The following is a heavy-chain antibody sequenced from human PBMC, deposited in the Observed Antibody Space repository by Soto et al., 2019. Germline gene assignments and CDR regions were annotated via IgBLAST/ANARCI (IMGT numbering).Heavy chain of an antibody. CDR2: IYHSGT. V-gene: IGHV4-61*01. CDR1: GGSVSSGSYY. Sequence: SSETLSLTCSVSGGSVSSGSYYWSWIRQPPGKGLEWIGYIYHSGTNYNPSLKSRVTISVDTSKNQFSLKLSSVTEADTAVYYCARDVDSGYDWLYWGQGTLVTGSS. CDR3: ARDVDSGYDWLY. J-gene: IGHJ4*02. D-gene: IGHD5-12*01.